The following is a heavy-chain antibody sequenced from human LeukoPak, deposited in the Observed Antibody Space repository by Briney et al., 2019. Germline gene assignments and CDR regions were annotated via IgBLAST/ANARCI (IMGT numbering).Heavy chain of an antibody. D-gene: IGHD2-15*01. CDR2: IIPILGIA. Sequence: VASVKVSCKASGYTFTSYAISWVRQAPGQGLEWMGRIIPILGIANYAQKFQGRVTITADKSASTAYMELSSLRSEDTAVYYCARDRAYCSGGSCSGVFDYWGQGTLVTISS. V-gene: IGHV1-69*04. CDR1: GYTFTSYA. J-gene: IGHJ4*02. CDR3: ARDRAYCSGGSCSGVFDY.